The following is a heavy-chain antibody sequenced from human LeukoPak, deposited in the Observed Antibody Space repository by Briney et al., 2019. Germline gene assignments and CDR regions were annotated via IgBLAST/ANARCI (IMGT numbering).Heavy chain of an antibody. V-gene: IGHV3-23*01. J-gene: IGHJ4*02. CDR1: GFTFDDYA. Sequence: GGSLRLSCAASGFTFDDYAMSWVRQAPGKGLEWVSAISGSGGSTYYADSVKGRFTISRDNSKNTLYLQMNSLRAEDTAVYYCARGSSRYFDYWGQGTLVTVSS. CDR3: ARGSSRYFDY. CDR2: ISGSGGST. D-gene: IGHD3-10*01.